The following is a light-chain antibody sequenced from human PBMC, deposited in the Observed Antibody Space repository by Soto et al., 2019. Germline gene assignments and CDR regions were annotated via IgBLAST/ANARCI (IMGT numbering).Light chain of an antibody. Sequence: EIVLTQAPATLSLSPGERATLSCRTSQSVGSSLAWYQQKPGQPPRLLIYDSSNRATGIPGRFSGSGSGTDFALTISSLEPADFAVYYCRQRSLLCPVGGGTKVDSK. CDR3: RQRSLLCP. CDR2: DSS. V-gene: IGKV3-11*01. CDR1: QSVGSS. J-gene: IGKJ4*01.